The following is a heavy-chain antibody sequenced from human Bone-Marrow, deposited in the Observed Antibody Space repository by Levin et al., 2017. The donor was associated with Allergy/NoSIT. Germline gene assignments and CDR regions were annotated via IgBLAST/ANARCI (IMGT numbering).Heavy chain of an antibody. CDR2: INPSGGST. CDR1: GYTFTSYY. Sequence: ASVKVSCKASGYTFTSYYMHWVRQAPGQGLEWMGIINPSGGSTSYAQKFQGRVTMTRDTSTSTVYMELSSLRSEDTAVYYCARNKNDGYSYGQHPLDYWGQGTLVTVSS. CDR3: ARNKNDGYSYGQHPLDY. V-gene: IGHV1-46*01. D-gene: IGHD5-18*01. J-gene: IGHJ4*02.